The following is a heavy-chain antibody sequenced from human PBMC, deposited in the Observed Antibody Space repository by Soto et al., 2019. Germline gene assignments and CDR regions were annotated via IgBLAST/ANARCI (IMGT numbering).Heavy chain of an antibody. J-gene: IGHJ4*02. CDR3: ARDRSASTSSEPVY. V-gene: IGHV3-23*01. D-gene: IGHD6-6*01. Sequence: EVQLLESGGGLVQPGGSLRLSCAASGFTLSNYAMTWVRQAPGKGLEWVSTICVSGYDTFYADSVKGRFTISRDTSKNTLYLQMNSLRVVDTALYYCARDRSASTSSEPVYWGQGTLITVSS. CDR1: GFTLSNYA. CDR2: ICVSGYDT.